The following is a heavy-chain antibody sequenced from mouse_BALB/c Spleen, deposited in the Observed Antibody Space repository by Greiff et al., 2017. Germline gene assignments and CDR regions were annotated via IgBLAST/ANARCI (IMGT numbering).Heavy chain of an antibody. D-gene: IGHD2-14*01. CDR3: ARTYRYDDAVFAD. Sequence: EVKVVESGGGLVQPGGSRKLSCAASGFTFSDYGMAWVRQAPGKGPEWVAFISNLAYSFYYADTVTGRFTISRENAKNTLYLEMSSLRSEDTAMYYCARTYRYDDAVFADWGQGTLVTVSA. CDR1: GFTFSDYG. CDR2: ISNLAYSF. V-gene: IGHV5-15*02. J-gene: IGHJ3*01.